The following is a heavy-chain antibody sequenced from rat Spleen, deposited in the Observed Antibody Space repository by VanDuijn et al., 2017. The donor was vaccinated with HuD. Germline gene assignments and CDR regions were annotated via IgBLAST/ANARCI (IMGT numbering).Heavy chain of an antibody. J-gene: IGHJ2*01. CDR1: GLSLNTYT. CDR2: MSGGRST. CDR3: ARSNGYGPFDY. D-gene: IGHD1-3*01. V-gene: IGHV2-6*01. Sequence: QVKRKESGPGLVKPSLTLSLTCTVPGLSLNTYTVSWIRQPPGKGLEWIAAMSGGRSTYYNSALESRLRINGDSSKSQIFLRMSSLQTEDTAMYFCARSNGYGPFDYWGRGVMVTVSS.